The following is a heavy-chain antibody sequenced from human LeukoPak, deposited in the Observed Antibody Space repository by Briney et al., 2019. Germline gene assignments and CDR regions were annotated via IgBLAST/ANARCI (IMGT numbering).Heavy chain of an antibody. CDR1: GFIFSSYA. J-gene: IGHJ5*02. CDR3: ARDVRYGSGWSTPES. Sequence: GGSLRLSRSASGFIFSSYAMSSVRQAPGNGLEWVSTISGSGGSTYYADSVKGRFTISRDNSKNTVYLQMNSLRAEDTAVYFCARDVRYGSGWSTPESWGQGTLVTVSS. CDR2: ISGSGGST. V-gene: IGHV3-23*01. D-gene: IGHD6-19*01.